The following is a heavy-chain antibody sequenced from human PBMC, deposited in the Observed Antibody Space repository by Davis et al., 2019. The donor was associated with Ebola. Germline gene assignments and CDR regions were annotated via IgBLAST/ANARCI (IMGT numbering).Heavy chain of an antibody. CDR3: ARGTVVLAAAGTRYYYYGMDV. V-gene: IGHV4-34*01. J-gene: IGHJ6*02. CDR1: GGSLSGHY. Sequence: MPSETLSLTCNVSGGSLSGHYWSWIRQPPGKGLEWIGEITHSGSTDYNPSLKSRVTISVDKSKNQFSLKLSSVTAADTAVYYCARGTVVLAAAGTRYYYYGMDVWGQGTTVTVSS. CDR2: ITHSGST. D-gene: IGHD6-13*01.